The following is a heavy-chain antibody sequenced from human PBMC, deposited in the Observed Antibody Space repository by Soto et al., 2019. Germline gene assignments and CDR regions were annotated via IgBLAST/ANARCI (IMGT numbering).Heavy chain of an antibody. CDR2: INPNSGGT. Sequence: ASVKVSCKASGYTFTGYYMHWVRQAPGQGLEWMGWINPNSGGTNYAQKFQGWVTMTRDTSISTAYMELSRLRSDDTAVYYCARGPDIVVVVAATGWFDPWGQGILVTVSS. V-gene: IGHV1-2*04. CDR3: ARGPDIVVVVAATGWFDP. D-gene: IGHD2-15*01. J-gene: IGHJ5*02. CDR1: GYTFTGYY.